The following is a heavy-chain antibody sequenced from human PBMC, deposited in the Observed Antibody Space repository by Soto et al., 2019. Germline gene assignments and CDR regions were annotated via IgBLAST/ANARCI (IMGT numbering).Heavy chain of an antibody. CDR1: GFTFSDYY. J-gene: IGHJ3*02. CDR3: ARGSGSWRAFDI. D-gene: IGHD3-10*01. CDR2: ISGSGTTI. V-gene: IGHV3-11*01. Sequence: GGSLRLSCASSGFTFSDYYMSWIRQAPGKGLEWVSYISGSGTTIYYADSVKGRFTISRDNARNSVYLQMNSLRAEDTAVYYCARGSGSWRAFDIWGQGTMVTVSS.